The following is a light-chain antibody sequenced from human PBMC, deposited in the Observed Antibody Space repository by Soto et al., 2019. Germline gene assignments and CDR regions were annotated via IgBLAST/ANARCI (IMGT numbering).Light chain of an antibody. J-gene: IGLJ3*02. CDR3: HSYDGSDLAV. CDR1: SGSIASNY. CDR2: EDD. Sequence: NFMLTQPHSVSESPGKTVTISCTRSSGSIASNYVQWYQQRPGSAPTTVIYEDDQRPSEVSDRFSGSIDSSSNSASLTISGLKTADEADYYCHSYDGSDLAVFGGGTKLTV. V-gene: IGLV6-57*04.